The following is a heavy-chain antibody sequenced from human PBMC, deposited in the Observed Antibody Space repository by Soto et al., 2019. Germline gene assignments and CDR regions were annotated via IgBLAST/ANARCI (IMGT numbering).Heavy chain of an antibody. D-gene: IGHD2-15*01. CDR2: ISGTSDYI. J-gene: IGHJ6*02. CDR3: ARDHRYCSGSSCRPYYYYYGMDV. Sequence: GGSLRLSCAASGFTFSSYSMNWFRQAPGRKLEWVAAISGTSDYIYYADSVRGRFTISRDNAKTSLYIQMNSLRAEDTAVYYCARDHRYCSGSSCRPYYYYYGMDVWGQGTTVTVSS. V-gene: IGHV3-21*01. CDR1: GFTFSSYS.